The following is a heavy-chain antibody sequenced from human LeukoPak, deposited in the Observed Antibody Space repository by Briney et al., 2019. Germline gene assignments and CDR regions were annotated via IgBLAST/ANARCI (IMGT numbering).Heavy chain of an antibody. CDR2: IPGSGGNT. D-gene: IGHD3-9*01. CDR3: AKWGDYDVLTGYYVSDY. Sequence: GGPLRLSCAASGFTFSNYAMSWVRQAPGKGLESLSAIPGSGGNTYYADSVKGRFTISRDNSKNTVFLQMNSLRAEDTAVYYCAKWGDYDVLTGYYVSDYWGQGTLVAVSS. CDR1: GFTFSNYA. V-gene: IGHV3-23*01. J-gene: IGHJ4*02.